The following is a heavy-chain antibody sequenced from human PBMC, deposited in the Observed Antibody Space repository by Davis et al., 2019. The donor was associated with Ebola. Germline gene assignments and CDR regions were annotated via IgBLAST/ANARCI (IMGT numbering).Heavy chain of an antibody. J-gene: IGHJ6*02. V-gene: IGHV1-69*04. CDR3: ARDQGYCSSTSCWALYGMDV. CDR2: IIPILGIA. Sequence: AASVKVSCKASGGTFSSYAISWVRQAPGQGLEWMGRIIPILGIANYAQKFQGRVTITADKSTSTAYMELSSLRSEDTAVYYCARDQGYCSSTSCWALYGMDVWGQGTTVTVSS. CDR1: GGTFSSYA. D-gene: IGHD2-2*01.